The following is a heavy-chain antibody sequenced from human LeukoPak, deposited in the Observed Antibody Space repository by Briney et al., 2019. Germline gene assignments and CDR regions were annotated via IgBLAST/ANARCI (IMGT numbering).Heavy chain of an antibody. CDR2: ISRTGTYI. D-gene: IGHD5-12*01. CDR3: ARVGLDRRGYSGYEAFDY. CDR1: GFTFSSYT. Sequence: GGSLRLSCAASGFTFSSYTMNWVRQAPGKGLEWVSAISRTGTYIHYADSVKGRFTISRDNAKNSLYLQINSLGAEDTAVYYCARVGLDRRGYSGYEAFDYWGQGTLVTVSS. V-gene: IGHV3-21*01. J-gene: IGHJ4*02.